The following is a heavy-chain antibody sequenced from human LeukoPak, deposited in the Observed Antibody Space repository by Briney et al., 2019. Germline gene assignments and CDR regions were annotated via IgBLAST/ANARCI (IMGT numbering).Heavy chain of an antibody. CDR3: ARINYEGDS. Sequence: PGGSLRLSCAASGFTFSYAMSWVRQAPGKGLEWVSAISASGGSTHYADSVKGRFTISRDNAKNTLFLQMNSLRAEDTAVYYCARINYEGDSWGQGTLVTVSS. CDR1: GFTFSYA. V-gene: IGHV3-23*01. J-gene: IGHJ4*02. CDR2: ISASGGST. D-gene: IGHD3-16*01.